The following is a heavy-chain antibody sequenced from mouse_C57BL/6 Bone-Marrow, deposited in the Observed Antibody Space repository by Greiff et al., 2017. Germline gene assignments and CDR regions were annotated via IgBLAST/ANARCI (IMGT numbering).Heavy chain of an antibody. CDR1: GYTFTDYY. J-gene: IGHJ2*01. Sequence: EVQLQQSGPELVKPGASVKISCKASGYTFTDYYMNWVKQSHGKSLEWIGDINPNNGGTSYNQKFKGKATLTVDKSSSTAYMELRSLTSEDSAVYYCAREGVTGTRYFDYWGQGTTLTVSS. CDR3: AREGVTGTRYFDY. D-gene: IGHD4-1*01. V-gene: IGHV1-26*01. CDR2: INPNNGGT.